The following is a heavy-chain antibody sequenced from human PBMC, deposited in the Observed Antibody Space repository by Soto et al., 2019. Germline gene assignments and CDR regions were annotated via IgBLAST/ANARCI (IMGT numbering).Heavy chain of an antibody. CDR3: GRGVHTSNYDSSGFDF. Sequence: QVQVVESGGGVVQPGRSLGLACAASGFSLSNYGMHWVRQAPGKGLEWVAAMSYGGDNKYYADSVKGRFSISKDNSKNTLYLQMNSLGAEDTAVYYCGRGVHTSNYDSSGFDFWGQGTLVTVSS. CDR2: MSYGGDNK. J-gene: IGHJ4*02. V-gene: IGHV3-30*03. CDR1: GFSLSNYG. D-gene: IGHD3-22*01.